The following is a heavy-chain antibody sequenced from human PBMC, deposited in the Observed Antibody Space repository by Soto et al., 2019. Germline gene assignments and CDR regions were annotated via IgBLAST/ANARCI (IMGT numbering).Heavy chain of an antibody. J-gene: IGHJ6*02. V-gene: IGHV1-69*13. CDR3: ARDRIAAAGTGYYYYYGMDV. Sequence: SVKVSCKASGGTFSSYAISWVRQAPGQGLEWMGGIIPIFGTANYAQKFQGRVTITADESTSTAYMELSSLRSEDTAVYYCARDRIAAAGTGYYYYYGMDVWGQGNTVTVSS. D-gene: IGHD6-13*01. CDR1: GGTFSSYA. CDR2: IIPIFGTA.